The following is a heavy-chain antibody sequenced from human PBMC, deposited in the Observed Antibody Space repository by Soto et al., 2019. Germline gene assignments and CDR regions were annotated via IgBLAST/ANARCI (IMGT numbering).Heavy chain of an antibody. Sequence: QVQLVQSGAEVKKPGASVKDSCKASGYTFTSYAMHWVRQAPGQRLEWMGWINAGNGNTKYSQKFQGSVTSTRDTSASTAYMELSSLRSEDTAVYYGARDVLFAPGGQGTLVTVAS. J-gene: IGHJ5*02. CDR3: ARDVLFAP. D-gene: IGHD3-10*01. CDR2: INAGNGNT. V-gene: IGHV1-3*01. CDR1: GYTFTSYA.